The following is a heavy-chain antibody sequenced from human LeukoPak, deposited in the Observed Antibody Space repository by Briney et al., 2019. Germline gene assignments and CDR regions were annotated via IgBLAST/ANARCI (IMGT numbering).Heavy chain of an antibody. CDR1: GFTFSSYE. V-gene: IGHV3-48*03. CDR2: IITSGSTI. CDR3: AREVSSGYFDF. Sequence: GGSLRLSCAASGFTFSSYEMNWVRQAPGKGLEWVSYIITSGSTIYYADSVRGRFTISRDNAKNSLYLQMNSLRAEDTAVYYCAREVSSGYFDFWGQGILVIVSS. D-gene: IGHD6-25*01. J-gene: IGHJ4*02.